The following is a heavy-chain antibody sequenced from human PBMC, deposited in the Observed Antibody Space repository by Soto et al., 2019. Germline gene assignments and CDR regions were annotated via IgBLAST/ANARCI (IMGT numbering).Heavy chain of an antibody. V-gene: IGHV4-31*03. D-gene: IGHD6-19*01. Sequence: SETLSLTCSVSGVSISSGADYWSWIRQRSGKGLEWIGSIYSSGSSSYNPALKSRLTISLDTSKNQFPLKLTSVTAADTAVYYCARFAYRSGWNFDYWGRGTLVTVSS. CDR1: GVSISSGADY. CDR3: ARFAYRSGWNFDY. J-gene: IGHJ4*02. CDR2: IYSSGSS.